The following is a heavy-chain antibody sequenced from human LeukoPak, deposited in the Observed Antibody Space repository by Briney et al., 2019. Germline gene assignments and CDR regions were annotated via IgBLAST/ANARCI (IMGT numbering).Heavy chain of an antibody. CDR2: IYTSGST. Sequence: SETLSLTCTVSGGSISSYYWSLIRQPAGKGLEWIGRIYTSGSTNCNPSLKSRVTMSVDTSKNQFSLKLSSVTAADTAVYYCARDGSPSGSYYDVYYFDYWGQGTLVTVSS. CDR1: GGSISSYY. V-gene: IGHV4-4*07. CDR3: ARDGSPSGSYYDVYYFDY. D-gene: IGHD1-26*01. J-gene: IGHJ4*02.